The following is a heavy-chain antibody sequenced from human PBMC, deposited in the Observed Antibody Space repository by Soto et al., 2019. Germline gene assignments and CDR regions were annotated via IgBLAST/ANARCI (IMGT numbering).Heavy chain of an antibody. CDR1: GFTFSRYA. V-gene: IGHV3-23*01. CDR2: LSGGAEST. D-gene: IGHD5-12*01. CDR3: AREIRNGYNQRDAFF. Sequence: GGSLRLSCAASGFTFSRYAMTWVRQAPGKGLEWVSSLSGGAESTYYADTVKGRITITRDNSKNTLYLKMNSLRVEDTSMYYCAREIRNGYNQRDAFFWGQGTLVTVSS. J-gene: IGHJ4*02.